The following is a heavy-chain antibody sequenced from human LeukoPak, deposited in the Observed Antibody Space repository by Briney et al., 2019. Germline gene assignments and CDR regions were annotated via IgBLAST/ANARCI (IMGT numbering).Heavy chain of an antibody. CDR2: IYYSGSA. J-gene: IGHJ4*02. D-gene: IGHD4-23*01. V-gene: IGHV4-59*01. CDR3: ARVAATVVTPHFDY. CDR1: GGSISSYY. Sequence: PSETLSLTCTVSGGSISSYYWSWIRQPPGKGLEWIGYIYYSGSANYNPSLKSRVTISVDTSKNQFSLKLSSVTAADTAVYYCARVAATVVTPHFDYWGQGTLVTVSS.